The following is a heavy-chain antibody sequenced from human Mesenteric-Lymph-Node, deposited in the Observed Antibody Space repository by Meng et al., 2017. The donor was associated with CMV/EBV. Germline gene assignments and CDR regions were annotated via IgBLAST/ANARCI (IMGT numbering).Heavy chain of an antibody. J-gene: IGHJ6*02. Sequence: GESLKISCAASGFTFDHYGMSWVRQAPGKGLEWVSGINWNGGSTDYADSVKGRFTISRDNAKNSLYMQMNSLRDEDTDLYYCAKNEYSSRGDYFYGMDVWGQGTTVTVSS. CDR3: AKNEYSSRGDYFYGMDV. V-gene: IGHV3-20*04. D-gene: IGHD6-6*01. CDR2: INWNGGST. CDR1: GFTFDHYG.